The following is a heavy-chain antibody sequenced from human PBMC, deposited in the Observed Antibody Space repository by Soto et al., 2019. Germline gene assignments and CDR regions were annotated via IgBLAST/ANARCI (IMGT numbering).Heavy chain of an antibody. CDR2: MYKTGST. CDR3: ARDLWGYCGTDCYPLDV. V-gene: IGHV4-59*01. D-gene: IGHD2-21*02. Sequence: QVQLQESGPGLVKPSETLSLTCTVSGGSISGYYWSWIRQPPGKGLEWIGYMYKTGSTVYNPSFKSRVTISVDTSKNQFSLKLNSVTAADTAVCYCARDLWGYCGTDCYPLDVWGQGTTVTVSS. J-gene: IGHJ6*02. CDR1: GGSISGYY.